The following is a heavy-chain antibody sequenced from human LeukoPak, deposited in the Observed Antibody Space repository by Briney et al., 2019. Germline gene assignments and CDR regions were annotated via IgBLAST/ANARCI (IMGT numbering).Heavy chain of an antibody. CDR2: INPNSGGT. CDR3: ARGLYSYGQYYFDY. D-gene: IGHD5-18*01. V-gene: IGHV1-2*02. J-gene: IGHJ4*02. CDR1: GYTFTGYY. Sequence: GASVKVSCKASGYTFTGYYMHWVRQAPGQGLEWMGWINPNSGGTNYAQKFQGRVTMTRDTSISTAYMELSRLRSDDTAVYYCARGLYSYGQYYFDYWDQGTLVTVSS.